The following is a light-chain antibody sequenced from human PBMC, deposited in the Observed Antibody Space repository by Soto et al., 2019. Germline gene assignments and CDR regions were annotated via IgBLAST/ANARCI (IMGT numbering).Light chain of an antibody. J-gene: IGKJ4*01. Sequence: EIVMTQSPATLSVSPGERATLSCRASQSISRYLAWYQQKPGQAPRLLIYDASTRATGIPARFSGSGSGTDFTLTISSLQSEDNAVYYCQQYNDWLTFGGGTKVEI. V-gene: IGKV3D-15*01. CDR1: QSISRY. CDR2: DAS. CDR3: QQYNDWLT.